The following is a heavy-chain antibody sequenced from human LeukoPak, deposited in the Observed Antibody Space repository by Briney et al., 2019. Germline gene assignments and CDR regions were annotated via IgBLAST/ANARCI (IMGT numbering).Heavy chain of an antibody. CDR2: IYPKSRDT. CDR1: GFTFTDYY. D-gene: IGHD6-13*01. J-gene: IGHJ3*01. CDR3: ARDEAADGTNALDV. Sequence: ASVKVSCKASGFTFTDYYMHWVRQAPGQGLEWMGYIYPKSRDTNYEQNFQGRVTITSDTSMSTVYMELTGLRSDDTAVYYCARDEAADGTNALDVWGQGTMVTVSS. V-gene: IGHV1-2*02.